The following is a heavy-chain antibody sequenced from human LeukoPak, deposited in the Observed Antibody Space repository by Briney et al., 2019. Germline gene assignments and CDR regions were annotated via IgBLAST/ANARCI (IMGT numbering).Heavy chain of an antibody. Sequence: PGGSLRLSCAASGFTFSSYAMHWVRQAPGKGLEYVSAISSNGGSTYYANSVKGRFTISRDNSKNTLYPQMGSLRAEDMAVYYCAAYCSSTSCYPGFDYWGQGTLVTVSS. J-gene: IGHJ4*02. V-gene: IGHV3-64*01. CDR1: GFTFSSYA. CDR3: AAYCSSTSCYPGFDY. CDR2: ISSNGGST. D-gene: IGHD2-2*01.